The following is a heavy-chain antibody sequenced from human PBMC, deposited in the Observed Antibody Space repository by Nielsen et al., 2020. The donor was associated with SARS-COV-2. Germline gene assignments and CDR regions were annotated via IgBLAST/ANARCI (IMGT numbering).Heavy chain of an antibody. J-gene: IGHJ4*02. CDR1: GYTFTGYY. CDR2: IIPILGIA. Sequence: SVKVSCKASGYTFTGYYMHWVRQAPGQGLEWMGRIIPILGIANYAQKFQGRVTITADKSTSTAYMELSSLRSEDTAVYYCARDLGEITFGGVIVSWGQGTLVTVSS. V-gene: IGHV1-69*04. D-gene: IGHD3-16*02. CDR3: ARDLGEITFGGVIVS.